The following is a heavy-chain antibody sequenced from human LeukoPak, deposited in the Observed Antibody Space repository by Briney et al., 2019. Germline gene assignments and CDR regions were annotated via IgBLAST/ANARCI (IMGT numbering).Heavy chain of an antibody. J-gene: IGHJ4*02. CDR1: GLTVRNNY. Sequence: GGSLRLSCAASGLTVRNNYMSWVRQSPGKGLEWVSVIYSDGSTYYEDSVKGRFTISRDTSKNTLSLQMSSLRVEDTAVYYCARVLGAYSSVYGPDYYWGQGTLVTVSS. CDR2: IYSDGST. V-gene: IGHV3-53*01. CDR3: ARVLGAYSSVYGPDYY. D-gene: IGHD3-16*01.